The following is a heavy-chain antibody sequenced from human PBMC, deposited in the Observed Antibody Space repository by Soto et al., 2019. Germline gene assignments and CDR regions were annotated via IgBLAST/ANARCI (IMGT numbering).Heavy chain of an antibody. V-gene: IGHV1-2*04. D-gene: IGHD2-8*02. CDR3: ARGAEVGIELAAFDQ. CDR1: GYTFSDYY. CDR2: INPKSGDR. Sequence: QVHLVQSGAEVKRAGASVTVSCKASGYTFSDYYIHWVRQAPGQGLQWMGCINPKSGDRRYAQMFRGWVFMTRDTSISTAYMEVSGRKSDDTAVYFCARGAEVGIELAAFDQWGQGTLVTVSA. J-gene: IGHJ4*02.